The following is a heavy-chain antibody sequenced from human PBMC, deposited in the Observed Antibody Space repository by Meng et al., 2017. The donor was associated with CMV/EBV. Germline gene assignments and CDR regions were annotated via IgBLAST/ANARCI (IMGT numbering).Heavy chain of an antibody. D-gene: IGHD6-13*01. J-gene: IGHJ4*02. CDR3: ARDPARRPKSYSSTWYGGDY. CDR1: GFTVSSNY. Sequence: GESLKISCAASGFTVSSNYMSWVRQAPGKGLEWVSLIYSDGTTYYADSVKGRFTISRDNSKNTLYLQMNSLRAEDTAVYYCARDPARRPKSYSSTWYGGDYWGQGTLVTVSS. V-gene: IGHV3-66*02. CDR2: IYSDGTT.